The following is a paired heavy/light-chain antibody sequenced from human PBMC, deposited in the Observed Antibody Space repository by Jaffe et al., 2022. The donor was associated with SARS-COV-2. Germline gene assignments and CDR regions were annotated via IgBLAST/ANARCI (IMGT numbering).Light chain of an antibody. CDR1: QRISSF. J-gene: IGKJ1*01. CDR2: AAS. V-gene: IGKV1-39*01. CDR3: QQTYSTPHT. Sequence: DIQMTQSPSSLSASVGDRVTITCRASQRISSFLNWYQQKPGKAPNLLIYAASTLQSGVPSRFSGGGSGTDFTLTISSLQPEDFATYYCQQTYSTPHTFGQGTKVEIK.
Heavy chain of an antibody. CDR1: GYNFTTYW. Sequence: EVQLVQSGAEVKKPGESLKISCKGSGYNFTTYWIGWVRQMPGKGLEWMGIIYPGDSDTRYSPSFQGQVTISVDKSITTAYLQWSSLKASDSAMYYCARLPMALPHYYGLDVWGQGTTVTVFS. J-gene: IGHJ6*02. CDR3: ARLPMALPHYYGLDV. V-gene: IGHV5-51*01. CDR2: IYPGDSDT. D-gene: IGHD2-8*01.